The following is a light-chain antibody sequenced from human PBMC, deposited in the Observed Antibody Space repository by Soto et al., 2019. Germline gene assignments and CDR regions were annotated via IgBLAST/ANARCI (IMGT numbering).Light chain of an antibody. CDR2: EVN. CDR1: SRDIGAYDY. V-gene: IGLV2-14*01. CDR3: FSFTTTSTHV. J-gene: IGLJ1*01. Sequence: QSVLTQPACLSGPPGQTITISCTGTSRDIGAYDYVSWIQQHPGKAPKPMISEVNNRPSGVSNRFSGSMSGNTAYLTISGLQVEDEAEYFRFSFTTTSTHVFGTGTKVTVL.